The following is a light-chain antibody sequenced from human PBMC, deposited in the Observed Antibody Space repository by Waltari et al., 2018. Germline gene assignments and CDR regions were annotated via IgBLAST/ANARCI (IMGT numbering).Light chain of an antibody. Sequence: EIVLTQSPATLSLSPGERATLSCRASQTVSSYLAWYQQKPGQAPRLLIYDASNKATGIPARFSGSGSGTDFTLTISSLEPEDFAVYYCQQRNEWPPTFGQGTRLGIK. J-gene: IGKJ5*01. V-gene: IGKV3-11*01. CDR2: DAS. CDR3: QQRNEWPPT. CDR1: QTVSSY.